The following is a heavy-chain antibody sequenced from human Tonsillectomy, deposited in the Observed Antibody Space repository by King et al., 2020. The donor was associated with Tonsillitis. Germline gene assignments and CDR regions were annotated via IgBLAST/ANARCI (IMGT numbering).Heavy chain of an antibody. CDR1: GYTFTSYD. J-gene: IGHJ5*02. V-gene: IGHV1-8*02. D-gene: IGHD3-10*01. CDR3: ARWVRSGLWFGGLLESYNWFDP. CDR2: MNPNSGNT. Sequence: QLVQSGAEVKKPGASVKVSCKASGYTFTSYDINWVRQATGQGLEWMGWMNPNSGNTGYVQKFQGRVTMTRNTSISTAYMELSSLRSEDTAVYYCARWVRSGLWFGGLLESYNWFDPWGQGTLVTVSS.